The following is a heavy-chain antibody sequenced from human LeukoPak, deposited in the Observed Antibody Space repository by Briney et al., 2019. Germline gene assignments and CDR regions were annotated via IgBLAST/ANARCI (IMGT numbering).Heavy chain of an antibody. D-gene: IGHD6-13*01. V-gene: IGHV3-23*01. J-gene: IGHJ4*02. CDR1: GFTFSSYA. CDR3: AKDRVAAAGTSGAY. CDR2: ISGSGGST. Sequence: PGGSLRLSCAASGFTFSSYAMSWVRQTPGKGLEWVSAISGSGGSTYYADSVKGRFTISRDNSKNTLYLQMNSLRAEDTAVYYCAKDRVAAAGTSGAYWGQGTLVTVSS.